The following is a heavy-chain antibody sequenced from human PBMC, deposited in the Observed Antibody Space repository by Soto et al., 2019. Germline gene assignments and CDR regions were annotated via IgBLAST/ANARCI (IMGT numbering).Heavy chain of an antibody. CDR2: INPYGGST. CDR3: AANTESHSGSYYTDY. Sequence: GASVKVSCKAPGYTFTNHYIHWVRKAPGQGLEWMAIINPYGGSTNYAQKFQVRVTLTMDASTSTVYMELSSLRSEDTAVYYCAANTESHSGSYYTDYWGQGTLVTVSS. CDR1: GYTFTNHY. V-gene: IGHV1-46*01. J-gene: IGHJ4*02. D-gene: IGHD1-26*01.